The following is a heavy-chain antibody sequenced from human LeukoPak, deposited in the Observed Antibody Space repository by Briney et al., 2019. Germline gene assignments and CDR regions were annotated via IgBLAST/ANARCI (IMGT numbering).Heavy chain of an antibody. J-gene: IGHJ4*02. Sequence: PSETLSLTCTVSGGSIGSYYWSWIRQPAGKGLEWIGRIYTSGGTAYNPSLKSRVTMSVDTSKNQFSLKLSSVTAADTAVYYCARGVFYYDTSGRGYYFDDWGQGTLVTVSS. D-gene: IGHD3-22*01. CDR2: IYTSGGT. CDR3: ARGVFYYDTSGRGYYFDD. V-gene: IGHV4-4*07. CDR1: GGSIGSYY.